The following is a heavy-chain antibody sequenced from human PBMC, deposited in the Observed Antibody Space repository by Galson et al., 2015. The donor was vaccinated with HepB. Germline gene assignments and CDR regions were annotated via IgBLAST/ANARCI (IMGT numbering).Heavy chain of an antibody. Sequence: SLRLSCAASGFTFEDYAMHWVRQVPGKGLEWVSFISSTSSYIYYADSLKGRFTISRDNAKNSLYLQMNSLRAEDTAVYYCAKSFSDYGMDVWGQGTTVTVSS. CDR3: AKSFSDYGMDV. D-gene: IGHD3-16*02. V-gene: IGHV3-21*01. J-gene: IGHJ6*02. CDR1: GFTFEDYA. CDR2: ISSTSSYI.